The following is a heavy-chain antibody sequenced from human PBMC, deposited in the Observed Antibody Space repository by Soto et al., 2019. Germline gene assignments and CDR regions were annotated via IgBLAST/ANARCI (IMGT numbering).Heavy chain of an antibody. J-gene: IGHJ6*02. Sequence: GGSLRLSCAASGFTFSDYYMSWIRQAPGKGLEWVSYISSSGSTIYYADSVKGRFTISRDNAKNSLYLQINSLRAEDTAVYYRASGALDSYGIYYYYYGMDVWGQGTTVTVSS. V-gene: IGHV3-11*01. CDR2: ISSSGSTI. CDR1: GFTFSDYY. D-gene: IGHD5-18*01. CDR3: ASGALDSYGIYYYYYGMDV.